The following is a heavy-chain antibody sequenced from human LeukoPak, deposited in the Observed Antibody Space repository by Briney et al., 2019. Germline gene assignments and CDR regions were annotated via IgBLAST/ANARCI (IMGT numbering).Heavy chain of an antibody. D-gene: IGHD6-13*01. CDR3: ARRLAGRAAGTPEDY. CDR1: GGTFTSYD. V-gene: IGHV1-8*01. J-gene: IGHJ4*02. CDR2: MNPNSGNT. Sequence: ASVKVSCKASGGTFTSYDISWVRQATGQGLEWMGWMNPNSGNTGYAQKFQGRVTMTRNTSISTAYMELSSLRSEDTAVYYCARRLAGRAAGTPEDYWGQGTLVTVSS.